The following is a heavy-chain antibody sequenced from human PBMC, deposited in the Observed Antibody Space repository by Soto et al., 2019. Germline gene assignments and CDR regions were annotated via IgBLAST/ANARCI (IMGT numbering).Heavy chain of an antibody. V-gene: IGHV3-33*01. CDR2: IWYDGSNK. CDR3: ARALSYSSSWYFDY. Sequence: GGSLRLSCAASGFTFSSYGMHWVRQAPGKGLEWVAVIWYDGSNKYYADSVKGRFTISRDNSKNTLYLQMNSLRAEDTAVYYCARALSYSSSWYFDYWGQGTLVTVSS. D-gene: IGHD6-13*01. CDR1: GFTFSSYG. J-gene: IGHJ4*02.